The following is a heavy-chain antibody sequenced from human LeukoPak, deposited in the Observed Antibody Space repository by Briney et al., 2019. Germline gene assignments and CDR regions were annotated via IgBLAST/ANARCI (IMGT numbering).Heavy chain of an antibody. V-gene: IGHV3-21*01. CDR3: ARAYCGGDCYSHSNYYYYYYMDV. Sequence: GESLKLSCAASGFPFSGYTINWVRKPPGKGLEWVSSISTSSSYIYYAATVKGRFTISRDTAKNSLYLQMNSMRAEDTAVYYCARAYCGGDCYSHSNYYYYYYMDVWGKGTTVTVSS. CDR1: GFPFSGYT. CDR2: ISTSSSYI. J-gene: IGHJ6*03. D-gene: IGHD2-21*02.